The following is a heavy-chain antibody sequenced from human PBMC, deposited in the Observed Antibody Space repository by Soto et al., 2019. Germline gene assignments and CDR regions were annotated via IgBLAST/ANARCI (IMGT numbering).Heavy chain of an antibody. CDR3: ARDRVYSSSSVPSPADDY. J-gene: IGHJ4*02. V-gene: IGHV1-18*01. Sequence: QVQLVQSGAEVKKPGASVKVSCKASGYTFTSYGISWVRQAPGQGLEWMGWISAYNGNTNYAQKLQGRVTMTTDTSTSTAYMELRSLRSDDTAVYYCARDRVYSSSSVPSPADDYWGQGTLVTVSS. CDR1: GYTFTSYG. D-gene: IGHD6-6*01. CDR2: ISAYNGNT.